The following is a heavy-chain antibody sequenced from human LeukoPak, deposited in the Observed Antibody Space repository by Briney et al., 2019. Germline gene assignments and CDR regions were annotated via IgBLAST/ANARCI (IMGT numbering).Heavy chain of an antibody. Sequence: SQTLSLTCAISGESVSSNNAAWTWLRPSPSIDLVWLGRTYYRSKWFNDYAVSVNSRITITPDTSKNQFFLQLNSVTPEDTAVYYCAREYLGGYLIYWGQGTLVTVSS. CDR3: AREYLGGYLIY. V-gene: IGHV6-1*01. CDR1: GESVSSNNAA. J-gene: IGHJ4*02. CDR2: TYYRSKWFN. D-gene: IGHD3-16*02.